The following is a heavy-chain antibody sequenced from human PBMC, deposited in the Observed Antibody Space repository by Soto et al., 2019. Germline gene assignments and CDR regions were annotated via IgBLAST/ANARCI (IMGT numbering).Heavy chain of an antibody. CDR1: GGSFSGYY. V-gene: IGHV4-34*01. Sequence: SETLSLTCAVYGGSFSGYYWSWIRQPPGKGLEWIGEINHSGSTNYNPSLKSRVTISVDTSKNQFSLKLSSVTAADTAVYYCARGGGTVTTRPNYYYYMDVWGKGTRVTVSS. CDR2: INHSGST. D-gene: IGHD4-4*01. J-gene: IGHJ6*03. CDR3: ARGGGTVTTRPNYYYYMDV.